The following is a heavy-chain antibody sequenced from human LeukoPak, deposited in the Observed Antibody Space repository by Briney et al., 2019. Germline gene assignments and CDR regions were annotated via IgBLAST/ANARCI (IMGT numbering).Heavy chain of an antibody. CDR3: ARTLATVTTYYYYGMDV. CDR1: GYTLTELS. Sequence: ASVKVSCKVSGYTLTELSMHWVRQAPGKGLEWMGGFDPEDGETIYAQKFQGRVTMTEDTSTDTAYMELRSLRSDDTAVYYCARTLATVTTYYYYGMDVWGQGTTVTVSS. V-gene: IGHV1-24*01. D-gene: IGHD4-11*01. J-gene: IGHJ6*02. CDR2: FDPEDGET.